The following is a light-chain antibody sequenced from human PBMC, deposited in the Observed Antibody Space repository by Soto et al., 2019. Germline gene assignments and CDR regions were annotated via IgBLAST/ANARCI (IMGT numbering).Light chain of an antibody. CDR1: QSISSW. J-gene: IGKJ5*01. V-gene: IGKV1-5*03. CDR3: QQYNSYSSIT. Sequence: DVQMTQSPSMLSAFVGDRVTITCRASQSISSWLAWYQQKPGKAPKLLIYKASSLQSGVPSRFSGSGSWTEFTLTISSLQPDDFATYYCQQYNSYSSITFGQGTRLEIK. CDR2: KAS.